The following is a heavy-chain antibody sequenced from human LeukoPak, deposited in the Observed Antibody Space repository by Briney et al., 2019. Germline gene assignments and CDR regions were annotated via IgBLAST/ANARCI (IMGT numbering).Heavy chain of an antibody. Sequence: SVKVSCKASGGTFSSYAISWVRQAPGQGLEWMGGIIPIFGTANYAQKFQGRVTITANKSTSTAYMELSSLRSEDAAVYYCARDGGIAAAGNAFDIWGQGTMVTVSS. J-gene: IGHJ3*02. D-gene: IGHD6-13*01. CDR3: ARDGGIAAAGNAFDI. CDR1: GGTFSSYA. CDR2: IIPIFGTA. V-gene: IGHV1-69*06.